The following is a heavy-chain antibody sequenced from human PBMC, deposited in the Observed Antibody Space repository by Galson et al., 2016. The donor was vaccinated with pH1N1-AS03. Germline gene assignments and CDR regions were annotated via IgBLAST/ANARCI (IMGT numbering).Heavy chain of an antibody. CDR1: GFTLSGYS. CDR3: ARGWLHNSFDM. Sequence: SLRLSCAASGFTLSGYSMDWVRQAPGRGLEWVSFISSSVDTIYYVDSVKGRFTISRDNAKNSLYLQMNSLRAEDTAVYYCARGWLHNSFDMWGQGTMVTVSS. V-gene: IGHV3-48*04. CDR2: ISSSVDTI. D-gene: IGHD5-24*01. J-gene: IGHJ3*02.